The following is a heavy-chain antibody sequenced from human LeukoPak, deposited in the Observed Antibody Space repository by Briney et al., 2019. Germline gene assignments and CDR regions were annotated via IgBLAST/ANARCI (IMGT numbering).Heavy chain of an antibody. D-gene: IGHD3-22*01. CDR2: VSPDGISK. CDR3: ARGTYSSGRCDVFDI. J-gene: IGHJ3*02. Sequence: GGSLRLSCGASGFALGSAAAMHRVRQAPGEGLEWVAAVSPDGISKYFADSVKGRLTISSDISKNGVYLEMNSLRLEDTAVYYCARGTYSSGRCDVFDIWGQGTMVTVSA. V-gene: IGHV3-30-3*01. CDR1: GFALGSAAA.